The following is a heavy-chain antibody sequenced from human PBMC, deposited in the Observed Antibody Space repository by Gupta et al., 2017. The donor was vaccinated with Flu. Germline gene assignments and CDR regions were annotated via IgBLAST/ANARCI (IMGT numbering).Heavy chain of an antibody. V-gene: IGHV4-31*03. D-gene: IGHD4-17*01. CDR1: GGSINSGGYY. CDR3: ARCSVMTVTTFGNWFDP. J-gene: IGHJ5*02. CDR2: IYYNGNT. Sequence: QVQLQESGPGLVKPSQTLSLTCIVSGGSINSGGYYWNWIRQHPGKGLEWIGYIYYNGNTYYNPSRKSRVTISTDTSRNHFSLKLTSVTAEDKAVYYCARCSVMTVTTFGNWFDPWGQGTLVPVSS.